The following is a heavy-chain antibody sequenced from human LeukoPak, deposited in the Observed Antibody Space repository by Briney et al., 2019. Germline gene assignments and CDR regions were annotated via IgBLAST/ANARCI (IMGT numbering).Heavy chain of an antibody. J-gene: IGHJ5*02. CDR2: INHIGST. CDR3: AREIQLWPYVAGWFDP. V-gene: IGHV4-34*01. D-gene: IGHD5-18*01. CDR1: GGSFRGYY. Sequence: SETLSLTCADYGGSFRGYYWSWIRQTPGKRLEWIGEINHIGSTNYNPYLKCRVTISVDTSKDQFSLKLSSVTAADRAMYSCAREIQLWPYVAGWFDPWGQGTLVTASS.